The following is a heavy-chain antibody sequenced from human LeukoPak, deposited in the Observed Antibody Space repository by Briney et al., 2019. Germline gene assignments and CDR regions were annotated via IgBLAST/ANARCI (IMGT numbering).Heavy chain of an antibody. CDR1: GFTFSSYG. J-gene: IGHJ4*02. D-gene: IGHD3-22*01. CDR2: ISSSSSYI. Sequence: PGGSLRLSCAASGFTFSSYGMNWVRQAPGKGLEWVSSISSSSSYIYYADSVKGRFTISRDNAKNSLYLQMNSLRAEDTAVYYCARGFDSSGYPAFYFDYWGQGTLVTVSS. CDR3: ARGFDSSGYPAFYFDY. V-gene: IGHV3-21*01.